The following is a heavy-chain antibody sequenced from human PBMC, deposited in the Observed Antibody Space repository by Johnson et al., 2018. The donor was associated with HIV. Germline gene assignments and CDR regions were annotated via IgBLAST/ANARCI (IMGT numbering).Heavy chain of an antibody. Sequence: VQLVESGGGLVQPGGSLRLSCAASGFAFNNYWMHWVRQAPGKGLVWVSRFNNDGNTTTYAASVKGRFTIPRDSSKNTLYLQMNSLRAEDTAMYYCAKDFHHVWYGGKNGPYDASDIWGQGTMVTVSS. J-gene: IGHJ3*02. D-gene: IGHD4-23*01. CDR1: GFAFNNYW. CDR2: FNNDGNTT. V-gene: IGHV3-74*01. CDR3: AKDFHHVWYGGKNGPYDASDI.